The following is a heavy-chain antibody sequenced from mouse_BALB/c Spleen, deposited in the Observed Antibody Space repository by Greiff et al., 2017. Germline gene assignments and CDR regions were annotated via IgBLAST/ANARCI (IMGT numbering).Heavy chain of an antibody. Sequence: EVQGVESGGGLVKPGGSLKLSCAASGFTFSSYTMSWVRQTPEKRLEWVATISSGGSYTYYPDSVKGRFTISRDNAKNTLYLQMSSLKSEDTAMYYCTRDRYPDYWGQGTTLTVSS. CDR1: GFTFSSYT. V-gene: IGHV5-6-4*01. J-gene: IGHJ2*01. CDR2: ISSGGSYT. D-gene: IGHD1-1*01. CDR3: TRDRYPDY.